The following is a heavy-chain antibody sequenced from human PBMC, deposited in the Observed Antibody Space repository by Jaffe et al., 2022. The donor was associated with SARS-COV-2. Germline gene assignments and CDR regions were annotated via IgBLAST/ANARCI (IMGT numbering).Heavy chain of an antibody. CDR1: GFTFSNAW. CDR2: IKSKTDGGTT. J-gene: IGHJ4*02. D-gene: IGHD3-22*01. V-gene: IGHV3-15*01. CDR3: TTGAPSSGYGPFDY. Sequence: EVQLVESGGGLVKPGGSLRLSCAASGFTFSNAWMSWVRQAPGKGLEWVGRIKSKTDGGTTDYAAPVKGRFTISRDDSKNTLYLQMNSLKTEDTAVYYCTTGAPSSGYGPFDYWGQGTLVTVSS.